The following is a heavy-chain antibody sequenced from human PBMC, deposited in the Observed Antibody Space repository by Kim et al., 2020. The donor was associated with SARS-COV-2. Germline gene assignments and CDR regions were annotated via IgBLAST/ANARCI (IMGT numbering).Heavy chain of an antibody. CDR2: INHGGGT. D-gene: IGHD3-22*01. Sequence: SETLSLTCAVYGGSFSGYSWTWIRQPPGKGLEWVGGINHGGGTNYNPSPMSRGTISVDMSKNQISLKLTSVTAADTAVYYCARYYFGTRGFRGLDVWGQGTTVTDPS. CDR3: ARYYFGTRGFRGLDV. CDR1: GGSFSGYS. J-gene: IGHJ6*02. V-gene: IGHV4-34*01.